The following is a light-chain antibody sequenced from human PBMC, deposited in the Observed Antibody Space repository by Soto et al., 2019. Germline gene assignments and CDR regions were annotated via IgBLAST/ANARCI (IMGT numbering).Light chain of an antibody. J-gene: IGKJ5*01. CDR3: QQRSDWPPIT. CDR2: RSS. V-gene: IGKV3D-20*02. CDR1: QSLSSSY. Sequence: ESVLTQSPSSLSLSPGESATPSCRAIQSLSSSYLAWYQQKAGQPPRLLMFRSSDRAAGVPDRFSGSASGTEFTLTVSSLEPEDFAVYYCQQRSDWPPITFGQGTRLEI.